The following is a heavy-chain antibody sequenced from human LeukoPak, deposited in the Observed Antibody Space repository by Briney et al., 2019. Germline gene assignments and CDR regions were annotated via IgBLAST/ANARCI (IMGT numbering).Heavy chain of an antibody. D-gene: IGHD5-24*01. Sequence: GGSLRLSCAASGFTFSNYEMNWVRQAPGKGLEWVSYISSRGSSIYYADSMKGRFTISRDNAKNSLYLQMNSLRAEDTAVYYCARVKGGDGYSVVHFDYWGQGTLVTVSS. CDR3: ARVKGGDGYSVVHFDY. CDR1: GFTFSNYE. V-gene: IGHV3-48*03. J-gene: IGHJ4*02. CDR2: ISSRGSSI.